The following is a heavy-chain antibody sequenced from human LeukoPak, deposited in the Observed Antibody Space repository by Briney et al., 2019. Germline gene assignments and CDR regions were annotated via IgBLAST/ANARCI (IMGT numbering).Heavy chain of an antibody. CDR3: ARHFRYYDSSGYYPWGAFDI. CDR2: IYPGDSDT. CDR1: GYSFTSYW. J-gene: IGHJ3*02. D-gene: IGHD3-22*01. V-gene: IGHV5-51*01. Sequence: AGESLKISCKGSGYSFTSYWIGWVRQMPGKGLEWMGIIYPGDSDTRYSPSFQGQVTISADKSISTAYLQWSSLKASDTAMYYCARHFRYYDSSGYYPWGAFDIWGQGTMVTVSS.